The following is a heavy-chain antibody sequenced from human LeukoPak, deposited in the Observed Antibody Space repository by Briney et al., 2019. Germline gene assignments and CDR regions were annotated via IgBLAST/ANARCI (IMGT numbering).Heavy chain of an antibody. CDR3: ARDRSSSWHWFDP. J-gene: IGHJ5*02. Sequence: AASVKVSCKASGGTFSSYAISWVRQAPGQGLEWMGGIIPIFGTANYAQKFQGRGTITADKSTSTAYMELSSLRSEDTAVYYCARDRSSSWHWFDPWGQGTLVTVSS. CDR2: IIPIFGTA. D-gene: IGHD6-13*01. V-gene: IGHV1-69*06. CDR1: GGTFSSYA.